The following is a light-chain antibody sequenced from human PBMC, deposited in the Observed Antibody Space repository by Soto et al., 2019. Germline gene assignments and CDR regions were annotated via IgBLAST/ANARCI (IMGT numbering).Light chain of an antibody. CDR1: QSVSSSY. V-gene: IGKV3-20*01. CDR2: GAS. CDR3: QQYCSSPPYT. J-gene: IGKJ2*01. Sequence: EIVLTQSPGTLSLSPGERATLSCRASQSVSSSYLAGDQQKPGQAPRLLIYGASSSATGIPDRFSGSGSGTDFTLTISRLEPEDFAVYYCQQYCSSPPYTFGQGTTLEIK.